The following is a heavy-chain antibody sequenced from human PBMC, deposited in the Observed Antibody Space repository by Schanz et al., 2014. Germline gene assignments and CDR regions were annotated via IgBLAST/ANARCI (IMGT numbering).Heavy chain of an antibody. J-gene: IGHJ4*02. CDR3: ARGGFGEVSYFDY. Sequence: VHLLESGGGLVPPGGSLRLSCAASGFNFSDYAMCWVRQAPGKGLEWVGVISYDGSKKSYADSVKGRFTISRDNSKNTLYLQMNSLRPEDTAVYYCARGGFGEVSYFDYWGQGTLVTVSA. V-gene: IGHV3-30*03. D-gene: IGHD3-10*01. CDR2: ISYDGSKK. CDR1: GFNFSDYA.